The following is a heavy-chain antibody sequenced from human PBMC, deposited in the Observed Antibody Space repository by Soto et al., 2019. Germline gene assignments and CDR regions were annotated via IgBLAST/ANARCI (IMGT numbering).Heavy chain of an antibody. Sequence: ASVKVSCKASGYTFTSYGISWVRQAPGQGLEWMGWISAYNGNTNYAQKLQGRVTMTTDTSTSTAYMELRSLRSDDTAVYYCARGKYYDFFCGYYTARDFDPFRQGPLVTVSS. V-gene: IGHV1-18*04. J-gene: IGHJ5*02. CDR3: ARGKYYDFFCGYYTARDFDP. CDR2: ISAYNGNT. CDR1: GYTFTSYG. D-gene: IGHD3-3*01.